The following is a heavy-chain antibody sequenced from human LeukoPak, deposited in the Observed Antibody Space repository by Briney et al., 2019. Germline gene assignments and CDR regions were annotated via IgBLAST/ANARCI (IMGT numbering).Heavy chain of an antibody. CDR1: GFTFSSYS. CDR3: ARDKVADY. D-gene: IGHD2-15*01. Sequence: PGGSLRLSCAASGFTFSSYSMSWVRQAPGKGLEWVSSITSSSSYIYYADSLKGRFTTSRDNAQNSLYLQMDSLRAEDTAVYYCARDKVADYWGQGTLVTVSS. J-gene: IGHJ4*02. CDR2: ITSSSSYI. V-gene: IGHV3-21*01.